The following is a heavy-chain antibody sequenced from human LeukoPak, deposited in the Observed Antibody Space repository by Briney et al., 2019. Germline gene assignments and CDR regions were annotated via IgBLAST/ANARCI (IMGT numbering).Heavy chain of an antibody. CDR1: GGSFSGYY. J-gene: IGHJ6*03. D-gene: IGHD5-24*01. CDR2: INHSGST. CDR3: ARAGWLQYYYYYYMDV. V-gene: IGHV4-34*01. Sequence: SETLSLTCAVYGGSFSGYYWSWIRQPPGKGLEWIGEINHSGSTNYNPSLKSRVTISVDTSKNQFSLKLSSVTAADTAVYYCARAGWLQYYYYYYMDVWGKGTTVTVSS.